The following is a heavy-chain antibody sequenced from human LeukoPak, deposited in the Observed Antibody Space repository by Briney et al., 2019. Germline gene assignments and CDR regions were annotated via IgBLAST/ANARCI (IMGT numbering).Heavy chain of an antibody. V-gene: IGHV4-31*03. D-gene: IGHD3-22*01. Sequence: PQTLSLTCTVSGGSISSGDYYWTWIRQHPGKGLEWIGYIYHSGYTYYNPSLKSRVTMSLDTSKNKFSLKLSSVTAADTAVYYCVRGRYDSSGYNYWYFDLWGRGTLVTVSS. CDR2: IYHSGYT. J-gene: IGHJ2*01. CDR1: GGSISSGDYY. CDR3: VRGRYDSSGYNYWYFDL.